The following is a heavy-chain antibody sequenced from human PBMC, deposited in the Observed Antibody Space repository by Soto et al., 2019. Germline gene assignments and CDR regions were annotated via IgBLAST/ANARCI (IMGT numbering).Heavy chain of an antibody. CDR1: GGSISSSSYY. V-gene: IGHV4-39*01. CDR3: ARHQVGATENWYFDL. D-gene: IGHD1-26*01. CDR2: IYYSGST. Sequence: SETLSLTCTVSGGSISSSSYYWGWIRQPPGKGLEWIGSIYYSGSTYYNPSLKSRVTISVDTSKNQFSLKLSSVTAADTAVYYCARHQVGATENWYFDLWGRGTLVTVSS. J-gene: IGHJ2*01.